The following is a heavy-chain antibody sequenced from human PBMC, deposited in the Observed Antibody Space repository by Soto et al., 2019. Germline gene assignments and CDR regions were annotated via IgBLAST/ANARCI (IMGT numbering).Heavy chain of an antibody. J-gene: IGHJ6*02. D-gene: IGHD6-19*01. CDR1: GYTFTSYA. CDR3: ARAGTYYYNSMDV. Sequence: EASVKVSCKASGYTFTSYAMHWVRQAPGQRLEWMGWINAGNGNTKYLQKFQGRVTITRDTSASTVYMELSSLRSEDTAVYYCARAGTYYYNSMDVWGQGTTVTVSS. V-gene: IGHV1-3*01. CDR2: INAGNGNT.